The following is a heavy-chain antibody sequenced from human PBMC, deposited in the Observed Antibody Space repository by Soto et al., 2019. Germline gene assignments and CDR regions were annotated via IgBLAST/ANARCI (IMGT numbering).Heavy chain of an antibody. CDR2: ISGSGGST. V-gene: IGHV3-23*01. J-gene: IGHJ4*02. D-gene: IGHD1-26*01. CDR3: AKDGYKEGLLAISYYFDY. CDR1: GFTFSSYA. Sequence: GGSLRLSCAASGFTFSSYAMSWVRQAPGKGLEWLSAISGSGGSTYYADSVKGRFTISRDNSKNTLYLQMNSLRAEDTAVYYGAKDGYKEGLLAISYYFDYWGQGTLVTVSS.